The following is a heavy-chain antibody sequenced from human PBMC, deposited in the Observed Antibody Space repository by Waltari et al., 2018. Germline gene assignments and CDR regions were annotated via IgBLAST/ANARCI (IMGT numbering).Heavy chain of an antibody. Sequence: QLQLQESGPGLVKPSETLSLTCTVSGGSISSSSYYWGWIRQPPGKGLEWIGSIYYSGSTYYNPSLKSRVTISVDTSKNQFSLKLSSVTAADTAVYYCARPRGYSSGWLIFDYWGQGTLVTVSS. J-gene: IGHJ4*02. CDR1: GGSISSSSYY. CDR2: IYYSGST. CDR3: ARPRGYSSGWLIFDY. D-gene: IGHD6-19*01. V-gene: IGHV4-39*01.